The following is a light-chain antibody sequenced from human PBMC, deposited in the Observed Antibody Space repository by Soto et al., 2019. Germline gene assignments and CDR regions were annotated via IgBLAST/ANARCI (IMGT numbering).Light chain of an antibody. J-gene: IGLJ2*01. CDR3: SSYTSSSTLDVV. CDR1: SSVVGGYNY. Sequence: QSVLTQPASVSGSPGQSITISCTGTSSVVGGYNYVSWYQQHPGKAPKLMIYEVSNRPSGVSNRFSGSKSGNTASLTISGLQAEDEADYYCSSYTSSSTLDVVFGGGTKLTVL. V-gene: IGLV2-14*01. CDR2: EVS.